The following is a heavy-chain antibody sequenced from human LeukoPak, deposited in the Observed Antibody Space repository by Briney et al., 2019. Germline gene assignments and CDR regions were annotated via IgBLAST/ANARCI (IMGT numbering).Heavy chain of an antibody. D-gene: IGHD3-22*01. CDR2: IKQDGSEK. Sequence: GGSLRLSCAASGFTFSSYWMSWVRQAPGKGLEWVANIKQDGSEKYYADSVKGRFTISRDNAKNSLYLQMNSLRAEDTAVYYCARDSKGGDSSGYYPIDYWGQGALVTVSS. V-gene: IGHV3-7*01. CDR3: ARDSKGGDSSGYYPIDY. J-gene: IGHJ4*02. CDR1: GFTFSSYW.